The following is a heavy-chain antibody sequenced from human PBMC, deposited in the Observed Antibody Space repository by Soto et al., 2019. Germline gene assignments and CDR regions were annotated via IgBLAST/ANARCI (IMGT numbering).Heavy chain of an antibody. Sequence: PSETLSLTCTVSGGSISSSSYYWGWIRQPPGKGLEWIGSIYYSGSTYYNPSLKSRVTISVDTSKNQFSLKLSSVTAADTAVYYCARQGGIVASFDYWGQGTLVTVSS. D-gene: IGHD5-12*01. CDR1: GGSISSSSYY. CDR3: ARQGGIVASFDY. J-gene: IGHJ4*02. V-gene: IGHV4-39*01. CDR2: IYYSGST.